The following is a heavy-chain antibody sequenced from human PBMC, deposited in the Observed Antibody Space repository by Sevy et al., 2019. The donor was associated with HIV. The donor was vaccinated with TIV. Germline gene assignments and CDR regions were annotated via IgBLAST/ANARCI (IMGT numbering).Heavy chain of an antibody. D-gene: IGHD2-21*01. CDR3: VRDANPHGGAVFDY. V-gene: IGHV4-31*03. CDR1: GGPLSRGNFY. J-gene: IGHJ4*02. Sequence: SETLSLTCTVSGGPLSRGNFYWSWIRQQPGKGLEWIGFIHHSGRSTSFNPSLKSRVTTSVDTSKNQFSLNLESVTAADAAVYYCVRDANPHGGAVFDYWGQGVRVTVSS. CDR2: IHHSGRST.